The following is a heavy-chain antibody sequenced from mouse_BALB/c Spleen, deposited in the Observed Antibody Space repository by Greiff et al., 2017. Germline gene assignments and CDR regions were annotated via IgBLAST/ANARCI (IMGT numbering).Heavy chain of an antibody. CDR1: GYTFTSYW. Sequence: VKLQQPGAELVKPGASVKMSCKASGYTFTSYWMHWVKQRPGQGLEWIGVIDPSDSYTSYNQKFKGKATLTVDTSSSTAYMQLSSLTSEDSAVYYCTRDYRYFDVWGAGTTVTVSS. J-gene: IGHJ1*01. CDR3: TRDYRYFDV. CDR2: IDPSDSYT. V-gene: IGHV1S127*01.